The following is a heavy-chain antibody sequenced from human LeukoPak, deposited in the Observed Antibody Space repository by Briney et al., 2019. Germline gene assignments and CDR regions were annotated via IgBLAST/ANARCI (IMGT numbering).Heavy chain of an antibody. V-gene: IGHV3-66*01. CDR2: IYGSTSA. D-gene: IGHD1-1*01. CDR1: GFTASSKY. J-gene: IGHJ3*02. Sequence: GGSLRLSCAASGFTASSKYINWVRQAPGKGLEWVSLIYGSTSADYADSVKGRFTISRDNAKNSLYLQMNSLRAEDTAVYYCARWKRFSGSRPLEDAFDIWGQGTMVTVSS. CDR3: ARWKRFSGSRPLEDAFDI.